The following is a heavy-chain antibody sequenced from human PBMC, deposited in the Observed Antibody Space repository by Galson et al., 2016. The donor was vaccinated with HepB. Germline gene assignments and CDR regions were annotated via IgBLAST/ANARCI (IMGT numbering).Heavy chain of an antibody. CDR3: ARDNNYYYGMDV. CDR1: GFTVSSNY. Sequence: SLRLSCAASGFTVSSNYMTWVRQAPGKGLEWVSVIYSGGSTYYADSVKGRFIISRDNSKNTLYLQTNSLRAEDTAVYYCARDNNYYYGMDVWGQGTTVTVSS. CDR2: IYSGGST. V-gene: IGHV3-53*01. J-gene: IGHJ6*02. D-gene: IGHD2/OR15-2a*01.